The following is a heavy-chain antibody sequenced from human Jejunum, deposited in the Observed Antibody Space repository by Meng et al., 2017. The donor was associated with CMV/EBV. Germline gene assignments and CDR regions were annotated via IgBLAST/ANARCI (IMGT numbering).Heavy chain of an antibody. D-gene: IGHD3-22*01. CDR3: VKDVCGDYCGLTAP. CDR1: GFTFEDYA. CDR2: ITWSGGNI. Sequence: AASGFTFEDYAMHWVRQAPGKGLEWVSGITWSGGNIGYADSVKGRFTISRDNGTLFLQMNSLRTEDTALYYCVKDVCGDYCGLTAPWGQGTMVTVSS. V-gene: IGHV3-9*01. J-gene: IGHJ3*01.